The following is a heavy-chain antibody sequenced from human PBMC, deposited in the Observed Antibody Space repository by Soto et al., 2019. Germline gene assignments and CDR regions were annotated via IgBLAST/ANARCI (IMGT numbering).Heavy chain of an antibody. Sequence: SETLSLTCTVSGGSISSGDYYWSWIRQHPGKGLEWIGYIYYSGSTYYNPSLKSRVTISVDTSKNQFSLKLSSVTAADTAVYYCARSSSPPYSSSWHFDYWGQGTLVTVSS. CDR1: GGSISSGDYY. J-gene: IGHJ4*02. CDR2: IYYSGST. CDR3: ARSSSPPYSSSWHFDY. D-gene: IGHD6-13*01. V-gene: IGHV4-31*03.